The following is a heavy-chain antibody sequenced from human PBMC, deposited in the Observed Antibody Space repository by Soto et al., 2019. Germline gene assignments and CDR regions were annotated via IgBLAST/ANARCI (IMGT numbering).Heavy chain of an antibody. D-gene: IGHD3-10*01. CDR3: ARHXVTTYYYGSGSPNAIDY. V-gene: IGHV4-39*01. CDR1: GGSISSSSYY. CDR2: IYYSGST. J-gene: IGHJ4*02. Sequence: LSLTCTVSGGSISSSSYYWGWIRQPPGKGLEWIGSIYYSGSTYYNPSLKSRVTISVDTSKNQFSLKLSSVTAADTAVYYCARHXVTTYYYGSGSPNAIDYWGQGTLVTVSS.